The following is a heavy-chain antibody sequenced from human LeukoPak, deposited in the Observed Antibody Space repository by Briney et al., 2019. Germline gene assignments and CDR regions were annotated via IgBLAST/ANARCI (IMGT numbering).Heavy chain of an antibody. Sequence: ASVKVSCKASGYSFSSYAMNWVRQAPGQGLEWMGKISANTGNPTYAQGFTGRFVFSLDTSVSTAYLQIRSLKAEDTAVYFCARDRGILTANYNDVWFDPWGQGTLVTVSS. V-gene: IGHV7-4-1*02. CDR2: ISANTGNP. D-gene: IGHD3-9*01. CDR1: GYSFSSYA. CDR3: ARDRGILTANYNDVWFDP. J-gene: IGHJ5*02.